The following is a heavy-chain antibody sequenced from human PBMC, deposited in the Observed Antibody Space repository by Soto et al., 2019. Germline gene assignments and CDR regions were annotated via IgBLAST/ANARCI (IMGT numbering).Heavy chain of an antibody. CDR2: INSGGRT. J-gene: IGHJ4*02. Sequence: QLQLQESGPGLLKPSETLSLTCTVSGVSIGDSDYFWGWIRQPPGKGLEWIASINSGGRTFYHPSLKTRVAISVDSSKNQCSLMLTSMTAGDTAIYCCARLPRTTVHGAGTDYWGQGTLVTVSS. CDR1: GVSIGDSDYF. V-gene: IGHV4-39*01. CDR3: ARLPRTTVHGAGTDY. D-gene: IGHD1-1*01.